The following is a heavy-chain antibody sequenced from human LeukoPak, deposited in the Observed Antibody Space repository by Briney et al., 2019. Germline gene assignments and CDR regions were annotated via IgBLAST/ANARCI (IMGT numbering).Heavy chain of an antibody. Sequence: GASVKVSCKASGYTFTGYYMHWVRQAPGQGLEWMGWINPNSGGTNYARKFQGRVTMTRDTSISTAYMELSRLKSDDTAVYYCARLKSRRGTSCCYKGGYYFDYWGQGTLVTVSS. V-gene: IGHV1-2*02. J-gene: IGHJ4*02. D-gene: IGHD2-2*01. CDR2: INPNSGGT. CDR1: GYTFTGYY. CDR3: ARLKSRRGTSCCYKGGYYFDY.